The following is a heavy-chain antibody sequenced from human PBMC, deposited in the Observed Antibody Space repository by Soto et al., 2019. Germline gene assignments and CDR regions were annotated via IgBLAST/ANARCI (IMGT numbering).Heavy chain of an antibody. Sequence: PGGSLRLSCAASGFTFGSYAMSWVRQAPGKGLEWVSVISGSGGSTYYADSVKGRFTISRDNSKNTLYLQMNSLRAEDTAVYYCAKDRDFWSTYYSAFDIWGQGTMVTVSS. CDR3: AKDRDFWSTYYSAFDI. J-gene: IGHJ3*02. D-gene: IGHD3-3*01. V-gene: IGHV3-23*01. CDR2: ISGSGGST. CDR1: GFTFGSYA.